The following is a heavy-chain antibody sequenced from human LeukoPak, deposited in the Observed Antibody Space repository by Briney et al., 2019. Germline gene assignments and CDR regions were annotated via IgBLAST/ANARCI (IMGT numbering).Heavy chain of an antibody. Sequence: SETLSLTCTVSGGSISSYYWSWIRQPAGKGLEWIGRIYTSGSTNYNPSLKSRVTMSVDTSKNQFSLKLSSVTAADTAVYYCARGGNDFWSGYGYYFDYWGQGTLVTVSS. CDR1: GGSISSYY. V-gene: IGHV4-4*07. J-gene: IGHJ4*02. CDR3: ARGGNDFWSGYGYYFDY. CDR2: IYTSGST. D-gene: IGHD3-3*01.